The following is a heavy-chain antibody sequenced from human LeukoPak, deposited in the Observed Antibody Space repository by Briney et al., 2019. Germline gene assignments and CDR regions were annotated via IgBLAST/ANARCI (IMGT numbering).Heavy chain of an antibody. D-gene: IGHD3-3*01. CDR1: GGSISTYY. Sequence: PSETLSLTCTVSGGSISTYYWSWIRQPPGKGLELIGEINHSGSTNYNPSLKSRVTISVDPSKTQFSLKLSSVTAADTAVYYCARFWLGAVEWYFDYWGQGTLVTVSS. CDR2: INHSGST. CDR3: ARFWLGAVEWYFDY. V-gene: IGHV4-34*01. J-gene: IGHJ4*02.